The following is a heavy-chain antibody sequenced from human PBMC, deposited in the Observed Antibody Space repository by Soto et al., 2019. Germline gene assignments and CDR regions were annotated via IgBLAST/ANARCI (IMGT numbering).Heavy chain of an antibody. D-gene: IGHD3-10*01. CDR3: ARESDYYGSGSSSPFDY. Sequence: SVKVSCKASGGTFSSYAISWVRQAPGQGLEWMGGIIPIFGTANYAQKFQGRVTITADESTSTAYMELSSLRSEDTAVYYCARESDYYGSGSSSPFDYWGQGTLVTVSS. CDR1: GGTFSSYA. V-gene: IGHV1-69*13. CDR2: IIPIFGTA. J-gene: IGHJ4*02.